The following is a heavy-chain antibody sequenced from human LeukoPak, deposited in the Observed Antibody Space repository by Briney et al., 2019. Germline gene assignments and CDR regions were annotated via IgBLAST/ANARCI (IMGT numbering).Heavy chain of an antibody. CDR1: GFSLSGHW. CDR3: ARDVGYAAGGLYRFGLDV. CDR2: IKSDGSDT. V-gene: IGHV3-74*01. D-gene: IGHD2-8*02. Sequence: PGGSLRLSCVGSGFSLSGHWMYWVRQVSGKGLVWLSRIKSDGSDTTYADSVKGRFTISRDNAKNTLYLQMNSLGAEDTAVYYCARDVGYAAGGLYRFGLDVWGRGTTVTVSS. J-gene: IGHJ6*02.